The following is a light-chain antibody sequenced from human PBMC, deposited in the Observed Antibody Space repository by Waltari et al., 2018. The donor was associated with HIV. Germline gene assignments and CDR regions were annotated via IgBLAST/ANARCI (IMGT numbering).Light chain of an antibody. CDR1: TLPKQY. J-gene: IGLJ2*01. CDR3: QSGDSSGTSVI. V-gene: IGLV3-25*03. Sequence: SYELTQPPSVSVSPGQTARITCSGDTLPKQYGYWYQQKPGQAPVLVIYKDTGRPSGIPERFLGSSSGTTATLTIRGVQAEDEADYYCQSGDSSGTSVIFGGGTKLAVL. CDR2: KDT.